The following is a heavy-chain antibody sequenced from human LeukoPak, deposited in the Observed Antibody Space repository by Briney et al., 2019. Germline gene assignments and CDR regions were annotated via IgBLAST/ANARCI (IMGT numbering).Heavy chain of an antibody. CDR2: THSDGTT. CDR1: GFTVSNNF. Sequence: GGSLRLSCADSGFTVSNNFMKWVRQAPGKGLEWVSVTHSDGTTYFADSVQGRFTISRDNSKNTLYLQMYSLRDEDTAVYYCARPSSLDGSGRYYIDYWGQGTLVTVSS. J-gene: IGHJ4*02. D-gene: IGHD3-10*01. V-gene: IGHV3-66*01. CDR3: ARPSSLDGSGRYYIDY.